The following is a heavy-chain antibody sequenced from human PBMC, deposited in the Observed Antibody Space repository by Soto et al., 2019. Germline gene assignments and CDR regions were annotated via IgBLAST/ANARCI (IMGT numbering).Heavy chain of an antibody. CDR3: ARVSYDSSGYYYYNWFDP. CDR1: GGSISSYY. Sequence: DTLSLTCTVSGGSISSYYWSWIRQPAGKGLEWIGRIYTSGSTNYNPSLRSRVTMSVDTSKNQFSLKLSSVTAADTAVYYCARVSYDSSGYYYYNWFDPWGQGTLVTVSS. CDR2: IYTSGST. V-gene: IGHV4-4*07. D-gene: IGHD3-22*01. J-gene: IGHJ5*02.